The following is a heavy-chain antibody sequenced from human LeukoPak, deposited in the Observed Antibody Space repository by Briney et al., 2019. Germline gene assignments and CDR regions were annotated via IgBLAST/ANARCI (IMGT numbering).Heavy chain of an antibody. CDR1: GDSISSGDYY. CDR3: ARGPYPYDSSGAFDI. D-gene: IGHD3-22*01. Sequence: SQTLSLTCTVSGDSISSGDYYWSWIRQPAGKGLEWIGRISSSGSTNYNPSLKSRVTISVDTSKNQFSLKLSSVTAADTAVYFRARGPYPYDSSGAFDIWGQGTMVTVSS. CDR2: ISSSGST. V-gene: IGHV4-61*02. J-gene: IGHJ3*02.